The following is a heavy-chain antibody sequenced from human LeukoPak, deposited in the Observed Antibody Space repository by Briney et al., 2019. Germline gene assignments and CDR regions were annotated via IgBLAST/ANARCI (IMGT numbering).Heavy chain of an antibody. CDR1: GFDFSGAY. CDR2: IKNKHEHQAT. Sequence: PGGSLRLSCAASGFDFSGAYMNWVRQAPGKGLEWVGLIKNKHEHQATDYAAPVRERFIITRDDSSSTLFLQMNSLKTEDTAVYYCVTDANRMLGARGTGYWGQGILVTVSS. CDR3: VTDANRMLGARGTGY. D-gene: IGHD1-26*01. J-gene: IGHJ4*02. V-gene: IGHV3-15*07.